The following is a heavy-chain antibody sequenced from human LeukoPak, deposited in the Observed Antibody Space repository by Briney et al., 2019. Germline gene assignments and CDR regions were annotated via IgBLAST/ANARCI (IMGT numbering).Heavy chain of an antibody. V-gene: IGHV3-11*01. J-gene: IGHJ1*01. CDR3: ARVERGSYRYSEYFQH. CDR2: ISSSGSTI. Sequence: GGSLRLSCAASGFTFSDYYMSWIRQAPGKGLERVSYISSSGSTIYYADSVKGRFTISRDNAKNSLYLQMNSLRAEDTAVYYCARVERGSYRYSEYFQHWGQGTLVTVSS. CDR1: GFTFSDYY. D-gene: IGHD3-16*02.